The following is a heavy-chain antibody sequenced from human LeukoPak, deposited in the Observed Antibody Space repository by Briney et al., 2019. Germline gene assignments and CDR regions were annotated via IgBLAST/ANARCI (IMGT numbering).Heavy chain of an antibody. CDR2: IHSSGST. Sequence: SETLSLTCTVSGGSISDYYWTWIRKPPGKGLEWIAYIHSSGSTNYNPSLKSRVIISVDTSRSQLSLKLSSVTAADTAVYYCARIEGDNSLDYWGQGTLVTVSS. J-gene: IGHJ4*02. CDR3: ARIEGDNSLDY. D-gene: IGHD3-16*01. V-gene: IGHV4-59*01. CDR1: GGSISDYY.